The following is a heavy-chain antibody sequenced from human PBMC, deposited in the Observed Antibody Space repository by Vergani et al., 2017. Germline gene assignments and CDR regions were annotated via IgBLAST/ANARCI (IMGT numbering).Heavy chain of an antibody. D-gene: IGHD5-12*01. Sequence: QVQLVESGGGLVKPGGSLRLSCAASVFTFSDYYMSWIRQAPGKGLEWVSSVSGSSATPYYADSVTGRFIISRDNSKNTLHLQMNSLRADDTAVYYCTKGSRGYTGYFFDYWGQGTLATVSS. CDR1: VFTFSDYY. CDR2: VSGSSATP. CDR3: TKGSRGYTGYFFDY. J-gene: IGHJ4*02. V-gene: IGHV3-11*01.